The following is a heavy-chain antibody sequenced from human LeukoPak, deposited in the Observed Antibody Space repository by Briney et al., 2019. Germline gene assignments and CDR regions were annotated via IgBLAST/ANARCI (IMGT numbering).Heavy chain of an antibody. CDR1: GGSISSYY. CDR3: ARYSGSSSASDY. D-gene: IGHD6-6*01. Sequence: SETLSLTCTVSGGSISSYYWSWIRQPPGKGLEWIGYIYYSGSTNYNPSLKSRVTISVDTSKNQFSLKLSSVTAADTAVYFCARYSGSSSASDYWGQGTLVTVSS. CDR2: IYYSGST. V-gene: IGHV4-59*01. J-gene: IGHJ4*02.